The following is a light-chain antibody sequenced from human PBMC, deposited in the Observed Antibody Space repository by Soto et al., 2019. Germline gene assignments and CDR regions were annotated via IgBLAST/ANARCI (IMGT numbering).Light chain of an antibody. J-gene: IGLJ1*01. V-gene: IGLV2-11*01. Sequence: QSVLTQPRSVSGSPGQSITISCTGTSSDVGGYNYVSWYRQHPGKAPKLMIYDVXXRPXGVXDRXSGSKSGNTASLTISGLQAEDEADYYCCSYAGSYTHYVFGTGTKLTVL. CDR2: DVX. CDR1: SSDVGGYNY. CDR3: CSYAGSYTHYV.